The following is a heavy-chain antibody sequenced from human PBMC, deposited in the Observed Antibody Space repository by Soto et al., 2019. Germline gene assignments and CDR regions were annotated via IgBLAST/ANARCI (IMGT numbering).Heavy chain of an antibody. CDR2: IKSKTDGGTT. J-gene: IGHJ4*02. CDR1: GFTFSNAW. D-gene: IGHD3-10*01. Sequence: EVQLVESGGGLVKPGGSLRLSCAASGFTFSNAWMSWVRQAPGKGLEWVGRIKSKTDGGTTDYAAPVKGRFTISREDSNNTLYLQMNSLKTEDTAVYYCTTRFYYGSGSYYIKNYWGQGTLVTVSS. CDR3: TTRFYYGSGSYYIKNY. V-gene: IGHV3-15*01.